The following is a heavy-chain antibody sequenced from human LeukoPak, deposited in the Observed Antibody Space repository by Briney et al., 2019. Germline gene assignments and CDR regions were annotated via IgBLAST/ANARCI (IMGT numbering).Heavy chain of an antibody. CDR3: AREEGRGYLDY. Sequence: PGGSLRLSCAASGFTFSGYNMNWVRQAPGRGLEWVSSISSSSSYIYYTDSVKGRFTISRDNAKNSLYLQMNSLTAEDTAVYYCAREEGRGYLDYWGQGTLVTVSS. CDR2: ISSSSSYI. CDR1: GFTFSGYN. J-gene: IGHJ4*02. V-gene: IGHV3-21*01. D-gene: IGHD5-18*01.